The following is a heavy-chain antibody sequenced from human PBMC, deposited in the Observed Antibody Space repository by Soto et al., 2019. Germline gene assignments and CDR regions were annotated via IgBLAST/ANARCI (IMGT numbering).Heavy chain of an antibody. CDR1: GFTLSSYS. D-gene: IGHD3-9*01. CDR3: AKVSRAHRILTPDFDY. J-gene: IGHJ4*02. V-gene: IGHV3-30*18. Sequence: QVQLVESGGGVVQPGTSLRLSCAASGFTLSSYSIHWVRQAPGKGLEWVAVVSFDENKKYYGASVKGRFTISRDNSKNTLYLQRNSLSSDLPAVYYCAKVSRAHRILTPDFDYWGQGTLVTVSS. CDR2: VSFDENKK.